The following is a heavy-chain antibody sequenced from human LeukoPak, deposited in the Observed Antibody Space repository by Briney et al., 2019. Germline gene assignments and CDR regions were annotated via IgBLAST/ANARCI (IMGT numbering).Heavy chain of an antibody. CDR1: GFTFSSYA. D-gene: IGHD1-14*01. CDR3: ATSSPRNYFDH. V-gene: IGHV3-23*01. J-gene: IGHJ4*02. Sequence: GGSLRLSCAASGFTFSSYAMSWVRQAPGKGLEWVSAISGSGGSTYYADSVKGRFTISRDDSQNTMYLQMDSLRAEDTAVYYCATSSPRNYFDHWGQGTLVTVSS. CDR2: ISGSGGST.